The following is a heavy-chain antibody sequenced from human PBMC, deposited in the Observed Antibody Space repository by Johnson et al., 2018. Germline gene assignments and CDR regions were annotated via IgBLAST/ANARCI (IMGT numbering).Heavy chain of an antibody. Sequence: QVQLVESGGAVVQPGRSLRLSCAASGFTFNTHGMHWLRQAPGRGPEWVAFVSHDGSNNFYKDSVKGRFTISRDNSKSTLYLQLNSLRREDTAVYYCAKDLDYWRQGTLVPVSS. J-gene: IGHJ4*02. CDR2: VSHDGSNN. CDR1: GFTFNTHG. V-gene: IGHV3-30*18. CDR3: AKDLDY.